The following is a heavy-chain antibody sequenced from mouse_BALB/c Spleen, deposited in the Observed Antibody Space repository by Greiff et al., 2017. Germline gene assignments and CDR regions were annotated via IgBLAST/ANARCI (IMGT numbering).Heavy chain of an antibody. J-gene: IGHJ3*01. Sequence: EVNVMESGGGLVKPGGSLKLSCAASGFTFSDYYMYWVRQTPEKRLEWVATISDGGSDTYYPDSVKGRFTISRDNAKNTLYLQMSSLKSEDTAMYSCARGGLDGYLFAYWGQESLVPVAA. D-gene: IGHD2-3*01. CDR1: GFTFSDYY. CDR2: ISDGGSDT. V-gene: IGHV5-4*02. CDR3: ARGGLDGYLFAY.